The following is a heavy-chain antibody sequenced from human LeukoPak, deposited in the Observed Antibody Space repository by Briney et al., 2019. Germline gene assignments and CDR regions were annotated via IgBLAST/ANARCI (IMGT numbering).Heavy chain of an antibody. D-gene: IGHD2-15*01. CDR3: ARRYCSGGSCYPVMDY. CDR2: IYHSGST. Sequence: SETLSLTCTVSGGSISSYYWSWIRQPPGKGLEWIGYIYHSGSTNYNPSLRSRVTIFLDTSKNQFSLKLTSVTAADTAVYYCARRYCSGGSCYPVMDYWGQGTMVTVSS. V-gene: IGHV4-59*08. J-gene: IGHJ4*02. CDR1: GGSISSYY.